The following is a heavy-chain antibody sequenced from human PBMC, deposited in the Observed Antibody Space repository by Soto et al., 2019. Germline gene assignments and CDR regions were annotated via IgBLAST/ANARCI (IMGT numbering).Heavy chain of an antibody. CDR2: IIPIFGTA. CDR3: ARSPKAAAGSLYYSGMDV. V-gene: IGHV1-69*01. J-gene: IGHJ6*02. CDR1: GGTFSSYA. Sequence: QVQLVQSGAEVKKPGSSVKVSCKASGGTFSSYAISWVRQAPGQGLEWMGGIIPIFGTANYAPKFQGRVTITADESTSTAYMELSSLRSEDTAVYYCARSPKAAAGSLYYSGMDVWGQGTTVTVSS. D-gene: IGHD6-13*01.